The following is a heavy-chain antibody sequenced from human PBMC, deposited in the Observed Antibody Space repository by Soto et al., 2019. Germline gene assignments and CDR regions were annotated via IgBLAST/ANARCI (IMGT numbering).Heavy chain of an antibody. J-gene: IGHJ3*01. Sequence: EVQLVESGGGLVKPGGSLRLSCAASGHTFTGAWMNWVPLPPGRGLEWVGRIRSNAAGGTADYAAPVKGRFTISRDDSKNMVFLQMDGLKTEDTALYYCWDTLATGGDFDVWGRGTMVTVSS. D-gene: IGHD4-17*01. V-gene: IGHV3-15*07. CDR3: WDTLATGGDFDV. CDR1: GHTFTGAW. CDR2: IRSNAAGGTA.